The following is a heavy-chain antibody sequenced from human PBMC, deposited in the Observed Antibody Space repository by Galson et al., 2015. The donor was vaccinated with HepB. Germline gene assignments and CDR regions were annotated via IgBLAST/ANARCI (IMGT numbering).Heavy chain of an antibody. V-gene: IGHV3-30-3*01. CDR1: GFTFSSYA. J-gene: IGHJ4*02. CDR3: ARAGYGGNSEVGFEVGLSLRLRYYFDY. Sequence: SLRLSCAASGFTFSSYAMHWVRQAPGKGLEWVAVISYDGSNKYYADSVKGRFTISRDNSKNTLYLQMNSLRAEDTAVYYCARAGYGGNSEVGFEVGLSLRLRYYFDYWGQGTLVTVSS. CDR2: ISYDGSNK. D-gene: IGHD4-23*01.